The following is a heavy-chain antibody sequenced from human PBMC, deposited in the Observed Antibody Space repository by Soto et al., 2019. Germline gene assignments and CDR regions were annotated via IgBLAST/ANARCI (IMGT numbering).Heavy chain of an antibody. CDR3: ARAAGQGHLDY. V-gene: IGHV1-46*01. J-gene: IGHJ4*02. CDR1: GYTFTSYY. Sequence: EASVKVSCKASGYTFTSYYMHWVRQAPGQGLEWMGIINPSGGSTSYAQKFQGRVTMARDTSTSTVYMELSSLRSEDTAVYYCARAAGQGHLDYWGQGTLVTVSS. CDR2: INPSGGST.